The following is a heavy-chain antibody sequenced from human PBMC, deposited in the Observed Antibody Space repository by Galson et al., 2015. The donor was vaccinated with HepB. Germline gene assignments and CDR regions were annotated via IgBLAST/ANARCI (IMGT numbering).Heavy chain of an antibody. V-gene: IGHV3-30-3*01. CDR1: GFTFSSYA. Sequence: SLRLSCAASGFTFSSYAMHWVRQAPGKGLEWVAVISYDGSNKYYADSVKGRFTISRDNSKNTLYLQMNSLRAEDTAVYYCARDRERQQLPAGWFDPWGQGTLVTVSS. J-gene: IGHJ5*02. CDR3: ARDRERQQLPAGWFDP. D-gene: IGHD6-13*01. CDR2: ISYDGSNK.